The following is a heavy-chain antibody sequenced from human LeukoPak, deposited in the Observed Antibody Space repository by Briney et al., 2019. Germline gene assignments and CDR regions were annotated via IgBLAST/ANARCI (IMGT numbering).Heavy chain of an antibody. CDR2: IYYSGST. J-gene: IGHJ5*02. CDR1: GGSISSGGYY. Sequence: PSETLSLTCTVSGGSISSGGYYWSWIRQHPGKGLEWIGYIYYSGSTYYNPSLKSRVTISVDTSKNQFSLKLSSVTAADTAVYYCARRTSYLLGGDFPIAWFDPWGQGTLVTVSS. V-gene: IGHV4-31*03. CDR3: ARRTSYLLGGDFPIAWFDP. D-gene: IGHD4-17*01.